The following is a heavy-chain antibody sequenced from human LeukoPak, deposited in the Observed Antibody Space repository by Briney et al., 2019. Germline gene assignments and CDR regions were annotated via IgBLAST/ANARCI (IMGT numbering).Heavy chain of an antibody. CDR2: INPNSGGT. J-gene: IGHJ5*02. V-gene: IGHV1-2*02. Sequence: ASVKVSCKASGYTFTDYYLHWVRQAPGQGLEWMGWINPNSGGTNYAQKFQGRVTMTRNTSISTVYMELSRLTSDDTADYYCTRDKGWPAWGQGTLVTVSS. D-gene: IGHD6-19*01. CDR1: GYTFTDYY. CDR3: TRDKGWPA.